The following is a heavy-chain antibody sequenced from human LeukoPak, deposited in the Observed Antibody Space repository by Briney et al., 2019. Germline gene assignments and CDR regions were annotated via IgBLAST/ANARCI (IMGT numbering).Heavy chain of an antibody. D-gene: IGHD5/OR15-5a*01. V-gene: IGHV4-34*01. CDR3: ATLVSTRYYFDY. Sequence: PSETLSLTCVVYGESFSGYYWTWIRQPPGKGLEWIGNIYHSGITYYNHFNSSLKSRVTISIDTSKNQFSPRLTSVTAADTAVYFCATLVSTRYYFDYWGQGTLVTVSS. CDR1: GESFSGYY. CDR2: IYHSGIT. J-gene: IGHJ4*02.